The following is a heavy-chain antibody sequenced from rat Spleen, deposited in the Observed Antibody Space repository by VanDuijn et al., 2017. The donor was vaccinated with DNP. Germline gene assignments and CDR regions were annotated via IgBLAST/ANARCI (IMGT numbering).Heavy chain of an antibody. CDR1: GFTFSDYN. CDR2: INPDGGNT. J-gene: IGHJ4*01. CDR3: TKDLQWYAMDA. V-gene: IGHV5-20*01. Sequence: EVQLVESGGGLVQPGRSLKLSCAASGFTFSDYNMAWVRQAPKKGLEWVASINPDGGNTYCQDSVKGRFTISRDNAENTVYLQMNSLRSEDTATYYCTKDLQWYAMDAWGQGTSVTVSS. D-gene: IGHD1-1*01.